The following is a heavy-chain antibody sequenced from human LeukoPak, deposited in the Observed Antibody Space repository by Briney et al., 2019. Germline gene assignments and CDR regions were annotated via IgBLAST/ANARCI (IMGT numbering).Heavy chain of an antibody. D-gene: IGHD1-26*01. J-gene: IGHJ2*01. CDR3: VRGDWELLSHYWYFDL. Sequence: SQTLSLTCAISGDSVSSNSAAWNWIRQSPSRGLEWLGRTYYRSKWYNEYAVSVKSRIIINSDTSKNQFSLQLNSVTPEDTAVYYCVRGDWELLSHYWYFDLSGRGTLVTVSS. CDR2: TYYRSKWYN. CDR1: GDSVSSNSAA. V-gene: IGHV6-1*01.